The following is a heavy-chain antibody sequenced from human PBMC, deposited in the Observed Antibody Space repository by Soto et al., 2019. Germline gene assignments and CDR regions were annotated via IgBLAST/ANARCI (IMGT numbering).Heavy chain of an antibody. J-gene: IGHJ5*02. D-gene: IGHD1-26*01. CDR2: ISYDGSNK. CDR1: GFTFSSYA. V-gene: IGHV3-30-3*01. CDR3: XRSRELLGWFXP. Sequence: HLGGSLRLSCAASGFTFSSYAMHWVRQAPGKGLEWVAVISYDGSNKYYADSVKGRFTISRDNSKNTLYLQMNSLRAEDTAVYYCXRSRELLGWFXPWGQGTLVXVSS.